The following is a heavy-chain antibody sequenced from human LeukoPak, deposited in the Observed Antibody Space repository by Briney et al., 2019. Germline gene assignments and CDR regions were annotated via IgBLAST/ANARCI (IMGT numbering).Heavy chain of an antibody. CDR2: INANSGDT. V-gene: IGHV1-2*02. D-gene: IGHD3-22*01. Sequence: ASVTVSCKASGYTFTGYYMHWVRQAHGQGLEWMGWINANSGDTNYAQKFQGRVTMTRDTSISAVYMELSRLTSDDTAVYYCASRLQNYYDSSGYYVDAFDIWGQGTMVTVSS. J-gene: IGHJ3*02. CDR3: ASRLQNYYDSSGYYVDAFDI. CDR1: GYTFTGYY.